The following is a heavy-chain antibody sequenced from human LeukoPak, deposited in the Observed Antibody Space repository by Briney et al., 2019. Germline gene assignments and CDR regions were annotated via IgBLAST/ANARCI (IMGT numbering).Heavy chain of an antibody. D-gene: IGHD1-26*01. J-gene: IGHJ3*02. CDR3: ARPQSRGVGATPNDAFDI. Sequence: GGSLRLSCAASGFTFSSYGMHWVRQAPGKGLEWVAVISYDGSNKYYADSVKGRFTISRDNSKNTLYLQMNSLRAEDTAVYYCARPQSRGVGATPNDAFDIWGQGTMVTVSS. CDR1: GFTFSSYG. CDR2: ISYDGSNK. V-gene: IGHV3-30*03.